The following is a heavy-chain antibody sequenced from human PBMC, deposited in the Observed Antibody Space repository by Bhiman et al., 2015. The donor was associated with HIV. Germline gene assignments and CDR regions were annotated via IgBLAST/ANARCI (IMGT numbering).Heavy chain of an antibody. V-gene: IGHV3-7*04. D-gene: IGHD6-6*01. Sequence: EVQLVESGGGLVQPGGSLRLSCAASGFTFSGYWMSWVRQAPGKGLEWVANIKQDGGEKYYVDSVKGRFTISRDNAKNSLNLQMKNLRAEDTALYYCARGISYSTSVYFDYWGQGSLVTVSS. CDR1: GFTFSGYW. CDR2: IKQDGGEK. J-gene: IGHJ4*02. CDR3: ARGISYSTSVYFDY.